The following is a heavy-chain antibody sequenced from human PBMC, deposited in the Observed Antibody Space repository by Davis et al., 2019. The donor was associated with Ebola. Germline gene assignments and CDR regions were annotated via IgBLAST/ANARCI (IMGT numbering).Heavy chain of an antibody. J-gene: IGHJ6*02. CDR3: AKDTGYSSSWYGGGMDA. V-gene: IGHV3-21*04. CDR2: ISSSSSYI. D-gene: IGHD6-13*01. CDR1: GFTFSSYS. Sequence: GESLKIPCAASGFTFSSYSMNWVRQAPGKGLEWVSSISSSSSYIYYADSVKGRFTISRDNAKNSLYLQMNSLRAEDTALYYCAKDTGYSSSWYGGGMDAWGQGTTVTVSS.